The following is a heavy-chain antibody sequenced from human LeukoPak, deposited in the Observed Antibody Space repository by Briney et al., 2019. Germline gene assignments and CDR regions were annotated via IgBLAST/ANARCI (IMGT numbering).Heavy chain of an antibody. CDR3: ARDQGYYGSGSYTNWFDP. Sequence: ASVKVSCKASGYTFTSYDINLVRQATGQGLEWMGWMNPNSGNTGYAQKFQGRVTMTRNTSISTAYMELSSLRSEDTAVYYCARDQGYYGSGSYTNWFDPWGQGTLVTVSS. D-gene: IGHD3-10*01. J-gene: IGHJ5*02. V-gene: IGHV1-8*01. CDR1: GYTFTSYD. CDR2: MNPNSGNT.